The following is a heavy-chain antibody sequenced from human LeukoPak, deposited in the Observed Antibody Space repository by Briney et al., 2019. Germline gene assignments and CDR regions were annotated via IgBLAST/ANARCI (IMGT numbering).Heavy chain of an antibody. CDR3: ARDGTATGYNDY. V-gene: IGHV3-30-3*01. CDR2: ISYDGSNK. D-gene: IGHD3-9*01. J-gene: IGHJ4*02. Sequence: GGSLRPSCAASGFTFSSYAMHWVRQAPGKGLEWVAVISYDGSNKYYADSVKGRFTISRDNSKNTLYLQMNSLRAEDTAVYYCARDGTATGYNDYWGQGTLVTVSS. CDR1: GFTFSSYA.